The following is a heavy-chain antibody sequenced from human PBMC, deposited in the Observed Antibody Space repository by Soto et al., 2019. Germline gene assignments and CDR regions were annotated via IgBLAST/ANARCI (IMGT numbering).Heavy chain of an antibody. CDR3: ARGRDTSNWPYYFDC. Sequence: GGSLRLSCAASGFTVNGNYMSWVRQAPGKGLEWVSVIYGGGDIYYADFVKGRFIISRDNSKNTVYLQMNSLRAEDTAVYYCARGRDTSNWPYYFDCWGQGILVTVSS. CDR2: IYGGGDI. CDR1: GFTVNGNY. D-gene: IGHD6-13*01. J-gene: IGHJ4*02. V-gene: IGHV3-66*01.